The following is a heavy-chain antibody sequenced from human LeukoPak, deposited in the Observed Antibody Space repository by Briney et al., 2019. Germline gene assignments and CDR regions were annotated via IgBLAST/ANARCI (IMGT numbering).Heavy chain of an antibody. D-gene: IGHD2-8*01. CDR3: ARDESPNLFAFDI. J-gene: IGHJ3*02. V-gene: IGHV3-21*01. CDR1: GFTFSSYS. Sequence: GGSLRLSCAASGFTFSSYSKNWVRQAPGKGLEWVSSISSSSSYIYYADSVKGRFTISRDNAKNSLYLQMNSLRAEDTAVYYCARDESPNLFAFDIWGQGTMVTVSS. CDR2: ISSSSSYI.